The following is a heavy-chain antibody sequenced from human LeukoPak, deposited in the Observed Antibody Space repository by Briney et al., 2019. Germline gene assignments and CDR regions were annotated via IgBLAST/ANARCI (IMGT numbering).Heavy chain of an antibody. CDR2: ISSSSSTI. CDR1: GFTFSSYS. V-gene: IGHV3-48*01. J-gene: IGHJ4*02. Sequence: HSGGSLRLSCAASGFTFSSYSMNWVRQAPGKGLEWVSYISSSSSTIYYADSVKGRFTISRDNAKNSLYLQMNSLRAEDTAVYYCARDSSLGIQLWLWEYYFDYWGQGTLVTVSS. D-gene: IGHD5-18*01. CDR3: ARDSSLGIQLWLWEYYFDY.